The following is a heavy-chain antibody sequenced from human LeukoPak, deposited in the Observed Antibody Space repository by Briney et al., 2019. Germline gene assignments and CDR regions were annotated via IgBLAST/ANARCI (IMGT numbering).Heavy chain of an antibody. CDR3: ARRGDLWFGELPTFDY. CDR1: GGSFSGYY. D-gene: IGHD3-10*01. V-gene: IGHV4-34*01. CDR2: INHSGST. J-gene: IGHJ4*02. Sequence: SETLSLTCAVYGGSFSGYYWSWIRQPPGKGLEWIGEINHSGSTNYNPSLKSRVTISVDTSKNQFSLKLSSVTAADTAVYYCARRGDLWFGELPTFDYWGQGTLVTVSS.